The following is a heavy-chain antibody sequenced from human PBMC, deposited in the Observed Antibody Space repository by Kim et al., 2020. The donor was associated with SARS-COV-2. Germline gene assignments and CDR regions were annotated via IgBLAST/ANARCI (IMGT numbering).Heavy chain of an antibody. J-gene: IGHJ4*02. D-gene: IGHD1-26*01. CDR2: T. CDR3: ARVGVGATYDY. V-gene: IGHV4-59*01. Sequence: TNYSPSLRSRVTISVDPSKNQLSLKLSSVTAADTAVYYCARVGVGATYDYWGQGTLVTVSS.